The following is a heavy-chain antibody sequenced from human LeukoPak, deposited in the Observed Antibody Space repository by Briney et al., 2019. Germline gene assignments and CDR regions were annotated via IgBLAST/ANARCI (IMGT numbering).Heavy chain of an antibody. D-gene: IGHD2-8*01. CDR2: ISRSSRYI. J-gene: IGHJ6*02. CDR3: ARDLFCSYGVCPV. Sequence: PGGSLRLSCAASGNTFSTYSMNWVRQAPGKGLEWVSSISRSSRYIYYADSVKGRFTISRDDAKNSLFLQMNSLRADDMAVYYCARDLFCSYGVCPVWGQGTTVTVSS. V-gene: IGHV3-21*01. CDR1: GNTFSTYS.